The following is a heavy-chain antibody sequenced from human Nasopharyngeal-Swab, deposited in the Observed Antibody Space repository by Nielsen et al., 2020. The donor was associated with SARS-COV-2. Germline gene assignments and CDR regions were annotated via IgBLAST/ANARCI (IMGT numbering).Heavy chain of an antibody. CDR2: ISSSSSTI. V-gene: IGHV3-48*01. Sequence: GGSLSLSCAASGFPFIAYSMTWVRQAPGKGLEWVSYISSSSSTIYYADSVKGRFTISRDNSKNTLYLQMNSLRADDTALYYCADPPFSEYWGQGTLVTVSS. CDR3: ADPPFSEY. J-gene: IGHJ4*02. CDR1: GFPFIAYS.